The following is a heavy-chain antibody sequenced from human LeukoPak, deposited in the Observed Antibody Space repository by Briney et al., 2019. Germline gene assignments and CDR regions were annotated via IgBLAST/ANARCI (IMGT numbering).Heavy chain of an antibody. Sequence: GGSLRLSCAASGFTFSSYEMNWVRQAPGKGLEWVSYISSSGSTIYYADSVKGRFTISRDNAKNSLYLQMNSLRAEDTAVYYCARGLRYYDSSGYPEYFQHWGQGTLATVSS. D-gene: IGHD3-22*01. V-gene: IGHV3-48*03. J-gene: IGHJ1*01. CDR2: ISSSGSTI. CDR3: ARGLRYYDSSGYPEYFQH. CDR1: GFTFSSYE.